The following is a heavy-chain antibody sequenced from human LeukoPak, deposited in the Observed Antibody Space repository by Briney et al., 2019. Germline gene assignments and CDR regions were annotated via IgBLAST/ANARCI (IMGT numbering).Heavy chain of an antibody. V-gene: IGHV1-69*13. CDR3: VRDPDDDFWSGPFDY. D-gene: IGHD3-3*01. Sequence: GAPVKVSCKASGGTFSSYAISWVRQAPGQGLEWMGGIIPIFGTANYAQKFQGRVTITADESTSTAYMELSSLRSEDTAVYYCVRDPDDDFWSGPFDYWGQGTLVTVSS. J-gene: IGHJ4*02. CDR2: IIPIFGTA. CDR1: GGTFSSYA.